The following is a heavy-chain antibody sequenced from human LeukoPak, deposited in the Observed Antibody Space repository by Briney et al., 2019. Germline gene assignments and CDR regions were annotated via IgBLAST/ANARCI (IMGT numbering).Heavy chain of an antibody. Sequence: GESLQISCKGSGYSFTHDWIGWVRQLPGKGLEWMGDTYLGDSDTRYSPSFQGQVTISADKSISTAYLQWNSLKASDTAMYYCARLIASAGLSYFDYWGQGTLLTVSS. J-gene: IGHJ4*02. V-gene: IGHV5-51*01. CDR1: GYSFTHDW. CDR2: TYLGDSDT. CDR3: ARLIASAGLSYFDY. D-gene: IGHD6-13*01.